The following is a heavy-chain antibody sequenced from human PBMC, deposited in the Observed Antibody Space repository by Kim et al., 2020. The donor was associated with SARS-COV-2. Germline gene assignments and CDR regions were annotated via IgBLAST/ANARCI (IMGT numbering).Heavy chain of an antibody. V-gene: IGHV3-9*01. D-gene: IGHD3-9*01. CDR3: AKDYLPYYDILTGPFDP. CDR2: ISWNSGSI. J-gene: IGHJ5*02. Sequence: GGSLRLSCAASGFTFDDYAMHWVRQAPGKGLEWVSGISWNSGSIGYADSVKGRFTISRDNAKNSLYLQMNSLRAEDTALYYCAKDYLPYYDILTGPFDPWGQGTLVTVSS. CDR1: GFTFDDYA.